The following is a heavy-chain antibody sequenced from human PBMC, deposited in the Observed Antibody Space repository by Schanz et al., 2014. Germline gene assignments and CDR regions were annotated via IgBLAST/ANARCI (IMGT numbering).Heavy chain of an antibody. Sequence: VQLVESGGGLVQPGGSLRLSCGGSGFIFSNYGMHWVRQAPGKGLEWVAVISYDGRNKYYADSVKGRFTISRDNSKNTLYLQMNSLRAEDTALYYCARDSGPYYDKSMDVWGQGTTVTVSS. V-gene: IGHV3-30*03. CDR3: ARDSGPYYDKSMDV. CDR2: ISYDGRNK. D-gene: IGHD3-9*01. J-gene: IGHJ6*02. CDR1: GFIFSNYG.